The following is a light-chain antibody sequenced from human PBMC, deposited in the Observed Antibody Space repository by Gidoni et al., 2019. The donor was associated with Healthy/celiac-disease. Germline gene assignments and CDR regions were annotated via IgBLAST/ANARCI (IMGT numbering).Light chain of an antibody. J-gene: IGLJ2*01. V-gene: IGLV2-23*02. CDR3: CSYAGSSFVV. CDR2: EVS. CDR1: SSDVGSYNL. Sequence: SALTQPASVSGSPGTSITISCTGTSSDVGSYNLVSWYQQHPGKAPKLLIYEVSKRPSGVSNRFSGSKSGNTASLTISGLQAEDEADYYCCSYAGSSFVVFGGGTKLTVL.